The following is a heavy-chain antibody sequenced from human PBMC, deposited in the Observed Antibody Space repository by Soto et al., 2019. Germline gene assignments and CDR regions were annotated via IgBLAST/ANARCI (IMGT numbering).Heavy chain of an antibody. V-gene: IGHV4-59*08. D-gene: IGHD3-10*01. CDR1: GGSISSYY. CDR2: SYYSGST. J-gene: IGHJ5*02. CDR3: ARGYGSGSYYNSRLVSYNWFDP. Sequence: SETLSLTCTVSGGSISSYYWSWIRQPPGKGLEWIGYSYYSGSTNYNPSLKSRVTISVDTSKNQFSLKLSSVTAADTAVYYCARGYGSGSYYNSRLVSYNWFDPWGQGTLVTVSS.